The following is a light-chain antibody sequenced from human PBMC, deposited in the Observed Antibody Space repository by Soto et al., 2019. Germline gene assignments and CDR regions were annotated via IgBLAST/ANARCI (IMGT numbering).Light chain of an antibody. CDR1: SSDVGGYNY. V-gene: IGLV2-14*01. J-gene: IGLJ1*01. CDR2: DVS. CDR3: SSYTSSSTQV. Sequence: QSVLTQPPSASGSFGQSVTISCTGTSSDVGGYNYVSWYQQHPGKAPKLMIYDVSNRPSGVSNRFSGSKSGNTASLTISGLQAEDEADYYCSSYTSSSTQVFGTGTKVTVL.